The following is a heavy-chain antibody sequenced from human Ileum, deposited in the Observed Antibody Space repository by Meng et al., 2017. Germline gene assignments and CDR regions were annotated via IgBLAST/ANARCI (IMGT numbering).Heavy chain of an antibody. CDR2: IFQSGRT. D-gene: IGHD3-22*01. CDR1: GTW. Sequence: QVQLQGSGPRRVKPSGTLSLTCAVSGTWWSWVRQPPGKGLEWIGEIFQSGRTNYNPSLKSRVTISIDKSKSQISLQLSAVTAADTAVYSCATSNDRDVYYLGYWGQGTLVTVSS. CDR3: ATSNDRDVYYLGY. V-gene: IGHV4-4*02. J-gene: IGHJ4*02.